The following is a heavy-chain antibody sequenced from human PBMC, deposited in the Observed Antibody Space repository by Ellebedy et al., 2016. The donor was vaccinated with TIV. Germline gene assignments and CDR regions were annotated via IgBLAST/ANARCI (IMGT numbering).Heavy chain of an antibody. Sequence: GSLRLSCTVSGGSISSYYWSWIRQPPGKGLEWIGHIYYSGSTNYNPSLKSRVTISVDPSKNQFSLKLSSVTAADTAVNYCARWFGELLYVRWFDPWGQGTLVTVSS. CDR2: IYYSGST. V-gene: IGHV4-59*08. CDR3: ARWFGELLYVRWFDP. D-gene: IGHD3-10*01. J-gene: IGHJ5*02. CDR1: GGSISSYY.